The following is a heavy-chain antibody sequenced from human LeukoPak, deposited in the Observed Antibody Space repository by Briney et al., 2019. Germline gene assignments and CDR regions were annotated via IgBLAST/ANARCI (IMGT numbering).Heavy chain of an antibody. J-gene: IGHJ4*02. CDR2: ISHDGADE. CDR1: GFPFRSFG. CDR3: ARGYSDWLR. D-gene: IGHD4-11*01. Sequence: GRALSLSCAAPGFPFRSFGMYWVRQTPGKGLEWVAAISHDGADEHYADSVKGRFTISRDNSKNTLYLHMNSLRVEDTAVYYCARGYSDWLRWGQGTQVTVSS. V-gene: IGHV3-30*03.